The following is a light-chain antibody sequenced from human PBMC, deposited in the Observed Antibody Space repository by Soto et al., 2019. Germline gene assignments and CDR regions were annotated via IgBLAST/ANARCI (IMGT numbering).Light chain of an antibody. V-gene: IGKV1-39*01. J-gene: IGKJ4*01. CDR3: QQSYSTPLT. Sequence: DIQMNQSPSSLSASVGDRVTITCRASQRISSYLNWYQQKPGKAPKLLIYAESSLKSGVPSRFSRSGSGTDFSLTIRSLQPEEFATYYCQQSYSTPLTFGGGTKVEIK. CDR1: QRISSY. CDR2: AES.